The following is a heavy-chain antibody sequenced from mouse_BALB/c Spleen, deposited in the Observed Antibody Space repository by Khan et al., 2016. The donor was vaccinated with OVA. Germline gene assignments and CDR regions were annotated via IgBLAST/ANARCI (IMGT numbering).Heavy chain of an antibody. CDR3: ARDYGSLYWYFDV. J-gene: IGHJ1*01. Sequence: VQLVESGPGLVKPSQTVSLTCTVTGISITTGNYRWSWIRQFPGNKLEWIGNIYYSGTISYNPSLTSRTTITRDTSKHRFFLEMNSLTAEDTATYYCARDYGSLYWYFDVWGAGTTVTVSS. D-gene: IGHD1-1*01. V-gene: IGHV3-5*02. CDR1: GISITTGNYR. CDR2: IYYSGTI.